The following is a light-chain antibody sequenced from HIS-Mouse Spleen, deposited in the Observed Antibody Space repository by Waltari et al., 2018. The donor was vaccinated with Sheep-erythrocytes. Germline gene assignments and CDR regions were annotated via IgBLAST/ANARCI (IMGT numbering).Light chain of an antibody. J-gene: IGKJ3*01. CDR1: QSVSSSY. CDR3: QQYGSSPFT. Sequence: EIVLTQSPGTLSLSPGERATLSCRASQSVSSSYLAWYQQKPGQAPRRIIYGASSRATGIPDRFSGSGSGTDFTLTISRLEPEDFAVYYCQQYGSSPFTFGPGTKVDIK. CDR2: GAS. V-gene: IGKV3-20*01.